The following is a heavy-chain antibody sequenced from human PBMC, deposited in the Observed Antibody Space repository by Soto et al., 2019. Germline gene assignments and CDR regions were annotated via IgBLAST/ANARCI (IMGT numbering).Heavy chain of an antibody. D-gene: IGHD2-21*02. Sequence: PGWSLRLSCEASGFSFSTYSMHLVRQAPGKGLEWVSSIGRRSDIYYADSVKGRFTISRDNAKNSVSLQMNSLRDEDTAVYYCAREETAWPLDYGLDVWGKGTTVTVS. CDR2: IGRRSDI. CDR3: AREETAWPLDYGLDV. V-gene: IGHV3-21*01. J-gene: IGHJ6*04. CDR1: GFSFSTYS.